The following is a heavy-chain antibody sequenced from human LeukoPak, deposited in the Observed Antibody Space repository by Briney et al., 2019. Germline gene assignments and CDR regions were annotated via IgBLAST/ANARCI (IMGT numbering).Heavy chain of an antibody. V-gene: IGHV4-61*02. Sequence: SETLSLTCTVSGGSISSGSYYWSWIRQPAGKGLEWIGRIYTSGSTNYNPSLKSRVTISVDTSKNQFSLKLSSVTAADTAVYYCASSYYDFWSASVGNWFDPWGQGTLVTVSS. D-gene: IGHD3-3*01. CDR1: GGSISSGSYY. CDR2: IYTSGST. J-gene: IGHJ5*02. CDR3: ASSYYDFWSASVGNWFDP.